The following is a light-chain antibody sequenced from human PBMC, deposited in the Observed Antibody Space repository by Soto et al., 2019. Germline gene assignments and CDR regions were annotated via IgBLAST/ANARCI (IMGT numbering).Light chain of an antibody. CDR2: GAS. CDR1: QSVSSN. J-gene: IGKJ1*01. V-gene: IGKV3-15*01. CDR3: EQSYSSPPT. Sequence: EIVMTQSPAILSVSPGERATLSCRAIQSVSSNLAWYQQKPGQTPRLLIYGASTRATGIPARFSGSRSGPDFTLTISSLQPEDFATYYCEQSYSSPPTFGQGTKVDNK.